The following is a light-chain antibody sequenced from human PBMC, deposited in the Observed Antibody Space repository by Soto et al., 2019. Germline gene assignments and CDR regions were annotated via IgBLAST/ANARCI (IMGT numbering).Light chain of an antibody. V-gene: IGLV2-14*01. Sequence: QSALTQPASVSGSPGQSVTISCTGTSSDIGRYKFVSWFQQHPGKAPKLLIFEGTNRPSGVSNRFSGSKSGNTASLTISGLQADDEADYYCQSYDRSLSDVVFGGGTKLTVL. CDR2: EGT. J-gene: IGLJ2*01. CDR1: SSDIGRYKF. CDR3: QSYDRSLSDVV.